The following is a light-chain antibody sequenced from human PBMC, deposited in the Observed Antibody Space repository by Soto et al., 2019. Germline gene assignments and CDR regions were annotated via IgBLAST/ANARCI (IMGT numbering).Light chain of an antibody. CDR3: QKYNSAPF. CDR1: QGISNY. V-gene: IGKV1-27*01. CDR2: AAS. Sequence: DIQMTQPPSSLSASVVDRVTITFRASQGISNYLAWYQQKPGKVPKLLIYAASTLQSGVPSRFSGGGSGTDFTLTISSLQPEDVATYYCQKYNSAPFFGQGTRLEIK. J-gene: IGKJ5*01.